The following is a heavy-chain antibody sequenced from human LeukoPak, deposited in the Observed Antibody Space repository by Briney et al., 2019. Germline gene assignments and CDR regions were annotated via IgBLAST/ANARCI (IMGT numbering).Heavy chain of an antibody. D-gene: IGHD4-11*01. Sequence: SETLSLTCTVSGGSISSYYWSWIRQPPGKGLEWIGYIYYSGSTNYNPSLKSRVTISVDTSKNQFSLKLSSVTAADTAVYYCARVIGPVPRVTTFDYWGQGTLVTVSS. CDR1: GGSISSYY. J-gene: IGHJ4*02. CDR2: IYYSGST. V-gene: IGHV4-59*01. CDR3: ARVIGPVPRVTTFDY.